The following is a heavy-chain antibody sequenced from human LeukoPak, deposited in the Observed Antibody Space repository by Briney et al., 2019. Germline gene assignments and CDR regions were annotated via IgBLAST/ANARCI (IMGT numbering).Heavy chain of an antibody. CDR1: GYTFSNYG. D-gene: IGHD3-22*01. Sequence: ASVKVSCKASGYTFSNYGISWVRQAPGQGLEWMGWISAYNGNTNYAQNFQGGVTMTTDTSTTTAYMELRSLRSDDTAVYYCARDRGYVSSGMHFDYWGQGTLVTVSS. J-gene: IGHJ4*02. V-gene: IGHV1-18*01. CDR2: ISAYNGNT. CDR3: ARDRGYVSSGMHFDY.